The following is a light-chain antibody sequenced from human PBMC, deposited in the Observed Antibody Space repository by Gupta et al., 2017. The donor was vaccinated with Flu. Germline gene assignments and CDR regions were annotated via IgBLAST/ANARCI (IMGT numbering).Light chain of an antibody. V-gene: IGLV2-14*01. CDR1: DVGGYNY. Sequence: DVGGYNYVYWYQQNPGKAPKLMIYEVSNRPSGVSNRFSGSKSGNTASLTISGLQAEDEADYYCSSYTSSSTLVVFGGGTKLTVL. CDR2: EVS. J-gene: IGLJ2*01. CDR3: SSYTSSSTLVV.